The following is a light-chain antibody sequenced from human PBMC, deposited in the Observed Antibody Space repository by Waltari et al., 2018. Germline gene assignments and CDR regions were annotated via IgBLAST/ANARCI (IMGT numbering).Light chain of an antibody. Sequence: QSVLTQPRSVSGSPGQSVSISCTVTSRYVGGCDYVSWYQQYPGKAPKVMIYGVSKRPSGVPDRFSGSKSGNTASLSISGLQAEDEADYYCCSCANSKWVFGGGTKLTVL. CDR3: CSCANSKWV. J-gene: IGLJ3*02. V-gene: IGLV2-11*01. CDR2: GVS. CDR1: SRYVGGCDY.